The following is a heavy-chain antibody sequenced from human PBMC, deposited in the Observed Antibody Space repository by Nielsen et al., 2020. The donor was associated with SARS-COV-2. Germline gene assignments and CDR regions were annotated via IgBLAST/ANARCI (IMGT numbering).Heavy chain of an antibody. CDR2: INAGNGNT. Sequence: ASVKVSCKASGYTFTGYYMHWVRQAPGQGLEWMGWINAGNGNTKYSQKFQGRVTITRDTSASTAYMELSSLRSEDTAVYYCARGGRDCSSTSCRWGYYYYYMDVWGKGTTVTVSS. V-gene: IGHV1-3*01. CDR3: ARGGRDCSSTSCRWGYYYYYMDV. D-gene: IGHD2-2*01. J-gene: IGHJ6*03. CDR1: GYTFTGYY.